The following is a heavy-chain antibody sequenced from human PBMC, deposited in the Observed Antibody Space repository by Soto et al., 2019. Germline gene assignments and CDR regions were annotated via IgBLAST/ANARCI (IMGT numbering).Heavy chain of an antibody. CDR3: ARHFSSGWIYHYGLDV. V-gene: IGHV4-39*01. CDR2: IYYSGST. Sequence: SETLSLTCTVSGGSISTDSYYWGWIRQPPGKGLEWIGSIYYSGSTYYSPSLESRITISVDTSKNQFSLKMSSVTAADTAVYYCARHFSSGWIYHYGLDVWGQGTTVTVSS. CDR1: GGSISTDSYY. D-gene: IGHD6-25*01. J-gene: IGHJ6*02.